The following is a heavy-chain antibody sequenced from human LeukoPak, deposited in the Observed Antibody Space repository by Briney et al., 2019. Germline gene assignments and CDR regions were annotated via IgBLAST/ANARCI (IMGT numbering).Heavy chain of an antibody. J-gene: IGHJ4*02. V-gene: IGHV4-31*03. CDR2: IYYSGST. CDR1: GGSISGSGLY. D-gene: IGHD3-3*01. Sequence: SETLSLTCSVSGGSISGSGLYWSWFRQFPTKGLEYIGYIYYSGSTDYNPSLKSRVTISVGTSKNQFSLKLASVSAADTAVYYCARESLGVETTPEWGPGTLVTVSS. CDR3: ARESLGVETTPE.